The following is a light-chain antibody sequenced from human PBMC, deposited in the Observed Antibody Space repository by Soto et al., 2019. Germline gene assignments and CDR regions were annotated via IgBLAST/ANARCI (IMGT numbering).Light chain of an antibody. CDR1: SSDVGGYNY. CDR3: CSYTSSSTWV. Sequence: QSALTQPASVSGSRGQSITISCTGTSSDVGGYNYVSWYQQHPGKAPKLMIYEVSNRPSGVSNRFSGSKSDNTASLTISGLQAEDEADYYCCSYTSSSTWVFGGGTKLTVL. V-gene: IGLV2-14*01. J-gene: IGLJ3*02. CDR2: EVS.